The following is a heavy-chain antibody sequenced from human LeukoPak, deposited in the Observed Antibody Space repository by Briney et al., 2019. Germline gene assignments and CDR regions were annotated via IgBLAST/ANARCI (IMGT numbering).Heavy chain of an antibody. J-gene: IGHJ4*02. CDR2: IRSKANTYAT. CDR1: GFTFSGSA. V-gene: IGHV3-73*01. D-gene: IGHD6-13*01. CDR3: VRQYSSNWYYFDY. Sequence: PGGSLRLSCAASGFTFSGSAMHWVRQASGRGLEWIGRIRSKANTYATAYAASVRGRFIISRDDSKNTAYPQMNSLKTVDTAVYFCVRQYSSNWYYFDYWGQGTLVTVSS.